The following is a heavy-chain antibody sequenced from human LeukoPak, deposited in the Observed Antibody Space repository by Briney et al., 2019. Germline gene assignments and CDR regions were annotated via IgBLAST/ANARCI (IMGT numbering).Heavy chain of an antibody. CDR2: IYYSGST. V-gene: IGHV4-39*01. D-gene: IGHD2-15*01. CDR1: GGSISSSSYY. CDR3: ARVVVAAILYFDY. Sequence: SETLSLTCTVSGGSISSSSYYWGWIRQPPGKGLEWIGSIYYSGSTYYNPSLKSRVTISVDTSKNQFSLKLSSVTAADTAVYYCARVVVAAILYFDYWGQGTLATVSS. J-gene: IGHJ4*02.